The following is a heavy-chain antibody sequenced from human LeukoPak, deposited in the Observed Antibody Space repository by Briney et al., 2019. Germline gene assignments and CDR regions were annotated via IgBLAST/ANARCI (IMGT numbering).Heavy chain of an antibody. CDR1: GGSISSSNW. D-gene: IGHD5-12*01. CDR3: ARVSDRGYESFDY. V-gene: IGHV4-4*02. Sequence: KTSETLSLTCAVSGGSISSSNWWSWVRQPPGKGLEWIGEIYHSGSTNYNPSLKSRVTISVDKSKNQFSLKLSSVTAADTAVYYCARVSDRGYESFDYWGQGTLVTVSS. CDR2: IYHSGST. J-gene: IGHJ4*02.